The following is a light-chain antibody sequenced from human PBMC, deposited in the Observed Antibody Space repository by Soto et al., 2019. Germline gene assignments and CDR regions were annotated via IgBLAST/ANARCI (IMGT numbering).Light chain of an antibody. CDR3: QSYDNSLNEWV. CDR1: SSDVGAYNY. V-gene: IGLV2-11*01. CDR2: DVN. J-gene: IGLJ3*02. Sequence: QSVLTQPRSVSGSPGQSVTISCTGTSSDVGAYNYVSWFQQHPGKAPKLMTYDVNKRPSGVPDRFSGSKSGISASLAITGLQADDEADYYCQSYDNSLNEWVFGGGTKLTVL.